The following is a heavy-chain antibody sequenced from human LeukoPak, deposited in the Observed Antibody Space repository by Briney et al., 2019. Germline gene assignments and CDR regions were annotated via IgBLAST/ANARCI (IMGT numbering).Heavy chain of an antibody. CDR2: SYSSGET. D-gene: IGHD1-14*01. J-gene: IGHJ3*02. CDR1: GVSMTNYY. CDR3: ARQPGGTAAFDI. Sequence: SETLSLTCTVSGVSMTNYYWSWIRQPPGKGLEWIAYSYSSGETKYNPSLKSRITISVDTSKNEFSLKLSSVTAADTAMYYCARQPGGTAAFDIWGQGTTVTVSA. V-gene: IGHV4-59*08.